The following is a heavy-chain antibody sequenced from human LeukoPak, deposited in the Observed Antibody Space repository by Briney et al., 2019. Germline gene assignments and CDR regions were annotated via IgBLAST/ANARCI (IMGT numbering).Heavy chain of an antibody. Sequence: SETLSLTCAVSGGSISSGGYSWSWIRQPPGKGLEWIGYIYHSGSTYYNPSLKSRVTISVDTSKNQFSLKLSSVTAADTAIYYCARENPSGYYNRPIDYWGQGTWSPSPQ. CDR1: GGSISSGGYS. V-gene: IGHV4-30-2*01. J-gene: IGHJ4*02. CDR2: IYHSGST. D-gene: IGHD3-22*01. CDR3: ARENPSGYYNRPIDY.